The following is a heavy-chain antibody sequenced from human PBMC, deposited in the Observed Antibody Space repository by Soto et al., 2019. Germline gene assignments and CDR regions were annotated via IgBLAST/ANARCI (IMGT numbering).Heavy chain of an antibody. V-gene: IGHV4-4*02. CDR3: ARVPGVVVSADDAFDI. Sequence: QVQLQESGPGLVKPSGTLSLTCAVSGGSVSSSNWWSWVRQSPGKGLEWMGEIYHSGSAHYNPSLKGRATISLEKSKNQFSLRLTAVTAADTAVYYCARVPGVVVSADDAFDIWGPGTRAIVSS. D-gene: IGHD2-21*02. CDR2: IYHSGSA. CDR1: GGSVSSSNW. J-gene: IGHJ3*02.